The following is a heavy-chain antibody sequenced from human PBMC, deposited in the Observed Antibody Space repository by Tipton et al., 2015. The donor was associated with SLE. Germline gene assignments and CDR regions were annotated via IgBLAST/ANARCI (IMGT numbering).Heavy chain of an antibody. CDR2: IRYDGSNK. D-gene: IGHD2-2*01. CDR3: AKDRSTNLDY. J-gene: IGHJ4*02. Sequence: QLVQSGGGVVQPGGSLRLSCAASGFTFSSYGMHWVRQAPGKGLEWVAFIRYDGSNKYYADSVKGRFTISRDNSKNTLYLQMNSLRAEDTAVYYCAKDRSTNLDYWGQGTLVTVSS. CDR1: GFTFSSYG. V-gene: IGHV3-30*02.